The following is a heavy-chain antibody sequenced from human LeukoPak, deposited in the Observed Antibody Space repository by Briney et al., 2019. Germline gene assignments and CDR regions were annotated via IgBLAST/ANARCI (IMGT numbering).Heavy chain of an antibody. D-gene: IGHD1-26*01. CDR3: ARDSGTDQENWFDP. CDR2: IYYSGST. CDR1: GGSISSGGYY. V-gene: IGHV4-31*03. Sequence: PSETLSLTCTVSGGSISSGGYYWSWIRQHPGKGLEWIGYIYYSGSTYYNPSLKSRVTISVDTSKNQFSLKLSSVTAADTAVYYCARDSGTDQENWFDPWGQGTLVTVSS. J-gene: IGHJ5*02.